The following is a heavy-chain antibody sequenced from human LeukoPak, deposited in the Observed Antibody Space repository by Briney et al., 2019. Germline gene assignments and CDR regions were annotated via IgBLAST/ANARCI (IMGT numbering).Heavy chain of an antibody. J-gene: IGHJ4*02. Sequence: ASVKVSCKASGGTFSSYAISWVRQAPGQGLEWMGWISAYNGNTNYAQKLQGRVTMTTDTSTSTAYMELRSLRSDDTAVYYYARDQVRRTYYDFWSGQYYFDYWGQGTLVTVSS. CDR2: ISAYNGNT. CDR1: GGTFSSYA. D-gene: IGHD3-3*01. CDR3: ARDQVRRTYYDFWSGQYYFDY. V-gene: IGHV1-18*01.